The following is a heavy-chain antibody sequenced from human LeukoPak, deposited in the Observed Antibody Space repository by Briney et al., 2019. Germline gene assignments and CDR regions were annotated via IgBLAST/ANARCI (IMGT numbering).Heavy chain of an antibody. CDR3: ARLRAVWIGESTDDDNDKDV. CDR1: GGSFSGYY. V-gene: IGHV4-34*01. CDR2: INHSGST. J-gene: IGHJ6*02. D-gene: IGHD3-10*01. Sequence: SETLSLTCAVYGGSFSGYYWSWIRQPPGKGLEWIGEINHSGSTNYNPSLKSRVAISVDTSKNEFSLEMTSVTAADTAVYYCARLRAVWIGESTDDDNDKDVWGQGTTVIVSS.